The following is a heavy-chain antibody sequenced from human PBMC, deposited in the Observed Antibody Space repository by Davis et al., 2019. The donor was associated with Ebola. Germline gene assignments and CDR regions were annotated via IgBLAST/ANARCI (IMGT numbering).Heavy chain of an antibody. Sequence: PGGSLRLSCAASGFTFSSYSKNWVRQAPGKGLEWLSYISSSSSIKYYADSVKGRFTISRDNAKNSLYLQMNSLRDEDTAVYYCARGGRAARLLQIDYWGRGTLVTVSS. D-gene: IGHD6-6*01. CDR2: ISSSSSIK. CDR3: ARGGRAARLLQIDY. CDR1: GFTFSSYS. V-gene: IGHV3-48*02. J-gene: IGHJ4*02.